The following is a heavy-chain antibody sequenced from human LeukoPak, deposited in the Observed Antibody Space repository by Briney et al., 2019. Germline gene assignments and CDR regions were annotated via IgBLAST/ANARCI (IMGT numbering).Heavy chain of an antibody. V-gene: IGHV1-3*01. CDR1: GHTSTTYA. J-gene: IGHJ6*02. Sequence: ASVKVSCKASGHTSTTYAIHWVRQAPGQGLEWMGWINAGNGNIKYSQKLQGRVTITGDTSASTAYMELSSLGSEDTAVYYCARGYCSSTSCYMDVWGQGTTVT. CDR3: ARGYCSSTSCYMDV. CDR2: INAGNGNI. D-gene: IGHD2-2*01.